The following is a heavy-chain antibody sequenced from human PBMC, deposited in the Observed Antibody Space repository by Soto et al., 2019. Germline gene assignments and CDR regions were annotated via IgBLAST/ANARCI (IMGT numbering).Heavy chain of an antibody. CDR1: GGSFSGYY. CDR3: ARGDFWSGYYTGAWYNWFDP. Sequence: SETLSLTCAVYGGSFSGYYWSWIRQPPGKGLEWIGEINHSGSINYNPSLKSRVTISVDTSKNQFSLKLSSVTAADTAVYYCARGDFWSGYYTGAWYNWFDPCGQRTLVTVSS. J-gene: IGHJ5*02. CDR2: INHSGSI. D-gene: IGHD3-3*01. V-gene: IGHV4-34*01.